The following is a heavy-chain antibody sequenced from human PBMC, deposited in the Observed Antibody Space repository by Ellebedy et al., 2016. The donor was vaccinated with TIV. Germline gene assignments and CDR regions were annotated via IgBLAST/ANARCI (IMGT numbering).Heavy chain of an antibody. CDR1: GFTFSSYG. J-gene: IGHJ5*02. CDR3: ARARLDWNWFDP. V-gene: IGHV3-33*01. Sequence: GGSLRLXXAASGFTFSSYGMHWVRQAHGKWLEWVAVMWYDGSNKYYADSVKGRFTITRDNSKNTLFLQMNSLRAEDTAVYYCARARLDWNWFDPWGQGTLVTVSS. CDR2: MWYDGSNK. D-gene: IGHD3-9*01.